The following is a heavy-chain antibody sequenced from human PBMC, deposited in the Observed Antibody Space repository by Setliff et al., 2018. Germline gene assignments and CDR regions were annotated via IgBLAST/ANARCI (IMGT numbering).Heavy chain of an antibody. CDR2: ISTSSTII. D-gene: IGHD3-22*01. CDR1: GFRFTNFG. Sequence: SCKTSGFRFTNFGFSWVRQAPGQGLEWLGWISYISTSSTIIYYANSVKGRFTISRDNANHSLHLQMNSLRAEDTAVYFCARLALTGYDTSGYYYALDYYYYMDVWGKGTTVTVSS. CDR3: ARLALTGYDTSGYYYALDYYYYMDV. V-gene: IGHV3-48*01. J-gene: IGHJ6*03.